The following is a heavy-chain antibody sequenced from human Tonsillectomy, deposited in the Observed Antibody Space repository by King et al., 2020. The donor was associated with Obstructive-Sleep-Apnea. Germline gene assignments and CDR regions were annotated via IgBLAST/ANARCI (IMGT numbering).Heavy chain of an antibody. CDR2: IYHSGST. V-gene: IGHV4-39*07. Sequence: VQLQESGPGLVKPSETLSLTCTVSGGSISSSSYYLGWIRQPPGKGLEWIGSIYHSGSTYYTPSLKSRVTISVDTSKNQFSLKLNSVTAADTAVYYCARDEQLIPYWYFDLWGRGTLVTVSS. J-gene: IGHJ2*01. CDR3: ARDEQLIPYWYFDL. D-gene: IGHD6-13*01. CDR1: GGSISSSSYY.